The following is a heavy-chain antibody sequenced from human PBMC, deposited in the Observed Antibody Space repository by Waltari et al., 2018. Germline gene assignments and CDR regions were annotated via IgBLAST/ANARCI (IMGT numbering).Heavy chain of an antibody. Sequence: QVHLVESGGGVVQPGTSLRLSCAASGFTFTSHTLHWVRQIPGQGLDWVAIKSFEGGGQSYADSGKGRFTGSRDNSLNTLYLQMNSLRPEDTAIYYCARDPERWPTSVDHWGQGTLVTVSS. CDR3: ARDPERWPTSVDH. CDR1: GFTFTSHT. CDR2: KSFEGGGQ. J-gene: IGHJ4*02. V-gene: IGHV3-30*14. D-gene: IGHD1-1*01.